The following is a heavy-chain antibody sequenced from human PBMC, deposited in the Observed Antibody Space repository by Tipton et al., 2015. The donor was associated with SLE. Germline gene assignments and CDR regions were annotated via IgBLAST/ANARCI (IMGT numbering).Heavy chain of an antibody. D-gene: IGHD2-2*01. CDR3: TRGLGYCSSTSCYLFDY. CDR1: GFTFGDYA. CDR2: IRSKAYGGTT. Sequence: VQLVQSGGGLVQPGRSLRLSCTASGFTFGDYAMSWFRQAPGKGLEWVGFIRSKAYGGTTEYAASVKGRFTISRDDSKSIAYLQMNSLKTDDTAVYYCTRGLGYCSSTSCYLFDYWGQGTLVTVSS. V-gene: IGHV3-49*03. J-gene: IGHJ4*02.